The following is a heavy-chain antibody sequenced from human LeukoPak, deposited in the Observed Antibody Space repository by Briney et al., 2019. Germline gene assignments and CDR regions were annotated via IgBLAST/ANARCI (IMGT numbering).Heavy chain of an antibody. D-gene: IGHD4-23*01. V-gene: IGHV3-30-3*01. Sequence: GGSLRLSCAASGFTFSSYAMHWVRQAPGKGLEWVAVISYDGSNKYYADSVKGRFTISRDNSKNTLYLQMNSLRAEDTAVYYCAREGYGGFDYWGQGTLVTVSS. CDR3: AREGYGGFDY. CDR1: GFTFSSYA. CDR2: ISYDGSNK. J-gene: IGHJ4*02.